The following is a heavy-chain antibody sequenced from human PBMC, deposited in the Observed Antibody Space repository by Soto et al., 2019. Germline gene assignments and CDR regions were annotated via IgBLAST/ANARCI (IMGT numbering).Heavy chain of an antibody. Sequence: SLRLSWAASGFTFSSYGMHWVRQAPGKGLEWVAVISYDGSNKYYADSVKGRFTISRDNSKNTLYLQMNSLRAEDTAVYYCAKDSTAMAKYYFDYWGQGTLVTVSS. J-gene: IGHJ4*02. V-gene: IGHV3-30*18. CDR1: GFTFSSYG. CDR2: ISYDGSNK. CDR3: AKDSTAMAKYYFDY. D-gene: IGHD5-18*01.